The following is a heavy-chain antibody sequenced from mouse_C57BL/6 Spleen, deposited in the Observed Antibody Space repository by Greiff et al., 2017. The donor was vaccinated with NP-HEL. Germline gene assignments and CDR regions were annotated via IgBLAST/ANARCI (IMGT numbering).Heavy chain of an antibody. CDR3: ARSPIYYDYDVDTVYAMDY. V-gene: IGHV1-64*01. CDR1: GYTFTSYW. J-gene: IGHJ4*01. D-gene: IGHD2-4*01. CDR2: IHPNSGST. Sequence: VQLQQSGAELVKPGASVKLSCKASGYTFTSYWMHWVKQRPGQGLEWIGMIHPNSGSTNYNEKFKSKATLTVDKSSSTAYMQLSSLTSEDSAVYYCARSPIYYDYDVDTVYAMDYWGQGTSVTVSS.